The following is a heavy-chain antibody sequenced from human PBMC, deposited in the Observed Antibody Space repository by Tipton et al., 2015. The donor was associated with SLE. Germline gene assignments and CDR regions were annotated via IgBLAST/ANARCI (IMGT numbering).Heavy chain of an antibody. CDR2: IYYSGST. J-gene: IGHJ4*02. D-gene: IGHD1-1*01. Sequence: TLSLTCTVSGGSISSSSYYWGWIRQPPGKGLEWIGSIYYSGSTYYNPSLKSRVTISVDTSKNQFSLKLSSVTAADTAVYYCARAISASTDHYFDYWGQGTLVTVSS. CDR1: GGSISSSSYY. V-gene: IGHV4-39*07. CDR3: ARAISASTDHYFDY.